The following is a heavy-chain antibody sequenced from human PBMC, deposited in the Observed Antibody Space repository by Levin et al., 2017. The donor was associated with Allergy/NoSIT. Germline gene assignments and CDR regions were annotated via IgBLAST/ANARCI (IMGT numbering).Heavy chain of an antibody. V-gene: IGHV3-13*04. J-gene: IGHJ4*02. CDR2: IGTAGDT. CDR1: GFTFSSYD. D-gene: IGHD3-10*01. CDR3: ARGGSGSYTGYFDY. Sequence: GASVKVSCAASGFTFSSYDMHWVRQATGKGLEWVSAIGTAGDTYYPGSVKGRFTISRENAKNSLYLQMNSLRAGDTAVYYCARGGSGSYTGYFDYWGQGTLVTVSS.